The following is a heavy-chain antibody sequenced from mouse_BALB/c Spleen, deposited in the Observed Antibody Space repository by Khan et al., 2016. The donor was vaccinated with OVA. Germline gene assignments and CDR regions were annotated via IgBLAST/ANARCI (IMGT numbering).Heavy chain of an antibody. V-gene: IGHV1-59*01. D-gene: IGHD2-14*01. CDR2: IDPSNSET. CDR3: VRAGYAGFAY. Sequence: QVQLKQSGPELVRPGTSVKMSCKAAGYTFTSYWMNWVKQRPGQGLEWIGMIDPSNSETSLNQKFKDKATLSEDKTSNTAYMKLSRLTSEDSAVPYYVRAGYAGFAYWGQETLVSVSA. J-gene: IGHJ3*01. CDR1: GYTFTSYW.